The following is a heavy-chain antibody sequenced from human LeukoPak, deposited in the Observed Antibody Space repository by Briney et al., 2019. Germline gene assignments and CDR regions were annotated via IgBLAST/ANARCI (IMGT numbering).Heavy chain of an antibody. CDR3: AREKVAHGNYGDYTYYGMDV. D-gene: IGHD4-17*01. J-gene: IGHJ6*02. V-gene: IGHV4-59*01. Sequence: PSETLSLTCTVSGGSISSYYWSWIRQPPGKGLEWIGYIYYSGSTNYNPSPKSRVTISVDTSKNQFSLKLSSVTAADTAVYYCAREKVAHGNYGDYTYYGMDVWGQGTTVTVSS. CDR1: GGSISSYY. CDR2: IYYSGST.